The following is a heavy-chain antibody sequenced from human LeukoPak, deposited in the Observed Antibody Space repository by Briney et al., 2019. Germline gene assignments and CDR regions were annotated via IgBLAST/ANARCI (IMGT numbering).Heavy chain of an antibody. D-gene: IGHD6-25*01. CDR2: ISSSISYI. Sequence: PGGSLRLSCAASGFTFSSYSMNWVRQAPGKGLEWVSSISSSISYIYYADSVKGRFTICRDNEKNSLYLQMNSLRAEDTAVYYCARDRQRDAFDIWGQGTMVTVSS. CDR1: GFTFSSYS. V-gene: IGHV3-21*01. J-gene: IGHJ3*02. CDR3: ARDRQRDAFDI.